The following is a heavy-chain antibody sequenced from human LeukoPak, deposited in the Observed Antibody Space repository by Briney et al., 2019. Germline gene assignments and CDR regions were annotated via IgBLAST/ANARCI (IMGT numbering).Heavy chain of an antibody. CDR3: ARDNGNDYGAN. D-gene: IGHD4/OR15-4a*01. CDR1: GFTVSSNY. CDR2: IYTSGTT. J-gene: IGHJ3*01. V-gene: IGHV3-53*01. Sequence: GGSLRLSCAGSGFTVSSNYMSWVRQAPGEGLEWVSVIYTSGTTYYADSVKGRFTISRDSSKSTLYLQMNSLRAEDTAVYYCARDNGNDYGANWGQGTMVTVSS.